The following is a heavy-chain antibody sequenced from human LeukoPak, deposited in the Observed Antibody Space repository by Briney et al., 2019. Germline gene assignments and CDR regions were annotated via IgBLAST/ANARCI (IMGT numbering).Heavy chain of an antibody. Sequence: QSGGSLRLSCAASGFTFNNYGMHWVRQAPGKGLEWVAFIRYNGNNQYYADSVKGRFTISRDNSKNTLYLQMNSLKGDDTAVYYCAKDGPDYYDSNYHDYWGQGTLVTVSS. CDR1: GFTFNNYG. CDR2: IRYNGNNQ. J-gene: IGHJ4*02. D-gene: IGHD3-22*01. CDR3: AKDGPDYYDSNYHDY. V-gene: IGHV3-30*02.